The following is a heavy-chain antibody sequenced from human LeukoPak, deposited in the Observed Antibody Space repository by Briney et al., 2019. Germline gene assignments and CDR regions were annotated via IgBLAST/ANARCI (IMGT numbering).Heavy chain of an antibody. CDR3: ARRMGGDYGHWFDP. Sequence: SETLPLTCTVSGGSISGYYWSWIRQPPGKGLEWIGYIYYSGSTNYNPSLKSRVTISVDTSKNQFSLKLSSVTAADTAVYYCARRMGGDYGHWFDPWGQGTLVTVSS. D-gene: IGHD4-17*01. V-gene: IGHV4-59*08. CDR1: GGSISGYY. CDR2: IYYSGST. J-gene: IGHJ5*02.